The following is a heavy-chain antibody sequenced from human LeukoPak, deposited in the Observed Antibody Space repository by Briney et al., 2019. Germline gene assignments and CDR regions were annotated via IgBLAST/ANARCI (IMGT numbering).Heavy chain of an antibody. J-gene: IGHJ4*02. CDR2: IKQDGSEK. CDR1: GFIFSSHW. Sequence: GGSLRLSCAASGFIFSSHWMSWVRQAPGKGLEWVANIKQDGSEKYYVDSVKGRFTISRDNAKNSLYLQMNSLTAEDTAVYYCARNTMVRGVILDYWGQGTLVTVSS. CDR3: ARNTMVRGVILDY. D-gene: IGHD3-10*01. V-gene: IGHV3-7*03.